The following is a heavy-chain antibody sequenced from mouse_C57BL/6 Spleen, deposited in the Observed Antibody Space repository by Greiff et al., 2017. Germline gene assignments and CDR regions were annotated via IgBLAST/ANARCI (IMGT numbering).Heavy chain of an antibody. J-gene: IGHJ4*01. Sequence: VKLMESGPGLVQPSQSLSITCTVSGFSLTNYGVHWVRQSPGKGLEWLGVIWSGGSTDYNAAFISRLSISKDNSKSQVFFQMNSLQADDTAIYYCARGNTPGAMDYWGQGTSVTVSS. CDR3: ARGNTPGAMDY. D-gene: IGHD5-2*01. V-gene: IGHV2-2*01. CDR1: GFSLTNYG. CDR2: IWSGGST.